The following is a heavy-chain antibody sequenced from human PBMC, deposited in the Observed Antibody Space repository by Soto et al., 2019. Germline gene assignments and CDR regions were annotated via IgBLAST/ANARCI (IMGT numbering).Heavy chain of an antibody. D-gene: IGHD6-13*01. Sequence: PSQTLSLTCAIFGDSVSSKSVAWNWIRQSPSRGLEWLGRTYYRSKWYDDYAVSVKSRITINPDTSKNQFSLQLNSVTPEDTAVYYWARVRVEQQMSHFDNWGKEILVTIAS. CDR1: GDSVSSKSVA. CDR3: ARVRVEQQMSHFDN. V-gene: IGHV6-1*01. J-gene: IGHJ4*02. CDR2: TYYRSKWYD.